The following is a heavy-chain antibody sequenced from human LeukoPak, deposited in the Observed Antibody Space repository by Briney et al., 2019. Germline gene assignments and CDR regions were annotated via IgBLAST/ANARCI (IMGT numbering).Heavy chain of an antibody. Sequence: PGGSLRLSCTTSGFTFSHAWMTWVRQAPGKGLEWVGRISTKTDGGTTDYAAPVKGRFTISRDDSKNTLYLQMNSLKTEDTAVYYWIKSSGDWHWGQGTLVTVSS. CDR1: GFTFSHAW. D-gene: IGHD2-21*02. CDR3: IKSSGDWH. V-gene: IGHV3-15*01. J-gene: IGHJ4*02. CDR2: ISTKTDGGTT.